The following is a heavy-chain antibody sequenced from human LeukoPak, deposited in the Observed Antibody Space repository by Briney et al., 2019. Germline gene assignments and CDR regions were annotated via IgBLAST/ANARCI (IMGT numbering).Heavy chain of an antibody. J-gene: IGHJ5*02. CDR3: ARELDGDGFRRYQFDP. V-gene: IGHV3-7*01. CDR1: GFTFSDYW. CDR2: VKQDGTKI. D-gene: IGHD5-24*01. Sequence: PGGSLRLPCAVSGFTFSDYWMTWVRQAPGKGLEWLANVKQDGTKIYYVDSVKGRFTISRDNAKNMLYLQMNSLRLEDTAVYYCARELDGDGFRRYQFDPWGQGTLVSVSS.